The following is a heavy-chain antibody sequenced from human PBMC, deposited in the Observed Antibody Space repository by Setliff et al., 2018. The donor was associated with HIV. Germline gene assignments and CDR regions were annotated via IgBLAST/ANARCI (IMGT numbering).Heavy chain of an antibody. J-gene: IGHJ3*02. CDR2: IGTGGDA. CDR1: GFTFSDYD. V-gene: IGHV3-13*01. D-gene: IGHD6-19*01. CDR3: ARHSDWYGNDAFDI. Sequence: PGGSLRLSCEASGFTFSDYDFHWVRQAAGKGLEWVSAIGTGGDAYYVDSVKGRFTISRDNAKNTLYLQMNSLRGEDTAVYYCARHSDWYGNDAFDIWGQGTRVTVSS.